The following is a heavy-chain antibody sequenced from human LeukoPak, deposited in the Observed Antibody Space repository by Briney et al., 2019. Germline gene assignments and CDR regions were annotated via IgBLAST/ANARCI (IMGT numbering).Heavy chain of an antibody. CDR2: ISGDTTYI. D-gene: IGHD1-1*01. V-gene: IGHV3-21*01. Sequence: GGSLRLSCAASGFTFSSYTMHWVRQIPGERPEWVSSISGDTTYIYYAVSLKGRFTISRDNTNTSLFLQMNSLRAEDTATYFCARRGTDASFSFFDVWGQGTMVTVSS. CDR1: GFTFSSYT. CDR3: ARRGTDASFSFFDV. J-gene: IGHJ3*01.